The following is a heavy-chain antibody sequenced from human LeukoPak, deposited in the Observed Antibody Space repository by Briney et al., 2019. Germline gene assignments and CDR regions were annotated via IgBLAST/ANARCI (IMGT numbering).Heavy chain of an antibody. CDR1: GFTFSSYA. J-gene: IGHJ4*02. CDR2: ISYDGSYK. Sequence: GGSQRLSCAASGFTFSSYAMHWVRQAPGKGPEWVTVISYDGSYKYYADSVTGRFTISRDNSKNTLYLQMDSLRPDDTAVYYCAKGPYYYDNSGPYYDYWGQGTLVTVSS. CDR3: AKGPYYYDNSGPYYDY. D-gene: IGHD3-22*01. V-gene: IGHV3-30*04.